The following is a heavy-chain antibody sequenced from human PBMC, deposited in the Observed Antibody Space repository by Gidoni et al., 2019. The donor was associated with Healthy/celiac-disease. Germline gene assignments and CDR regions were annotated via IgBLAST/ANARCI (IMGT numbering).Heavy chain of an antibody. V-gene: IGHV4-34*01. J-gene: IGHJ5*02. D-gene: IGHD5-18*01. Sequence: QVQLQQWGAGLLKPSETLSLTCAVYGGSFSGYYCSWIRQLPGKGLELIGEINHSRVTISVDTSKNQFSLKLSSVTAADTAVYYWARGSDTAMARGWFDPWGQGTLVTVSS. CDR1: GGSFSGYY. CDR2: INH. CDR3: ARGSDTAMARGWFDP.